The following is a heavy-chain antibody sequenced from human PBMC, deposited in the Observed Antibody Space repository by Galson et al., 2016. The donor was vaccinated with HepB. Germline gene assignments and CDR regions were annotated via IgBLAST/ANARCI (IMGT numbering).Heavy chain of an antibody. CDR2: ISTYNGNT. CDR3: ARDRQWLRESSHY. V-gene: IGHV1-18*01. CDR1: SYKFRSYG. Sequence: SVKVSCKASSYKFRSYGIDWVRQAPGQGLEWLGWISTYNGNTNYARKFQDRVTLTTDTSTNTVYMELRSLTSDDTAVYYCARDRQWLRESSHYWGQGTLVTVSS. D-gene: IGHD3-10*01. J-gene: IGHJ4*02.